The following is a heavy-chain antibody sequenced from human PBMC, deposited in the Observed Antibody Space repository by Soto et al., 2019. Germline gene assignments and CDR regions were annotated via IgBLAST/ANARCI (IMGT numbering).Heavy chain of an antibody. CDR3: ARDDDYEANAFDY. J-gene: IGHJ4*02. D-gene: IGHD3-22*01. Sequence: GGSLRLSCVASGFTFSNYNMNWVRQAPGKGLEWVSHISGTSVYIHYTDSVKGRFTISRDNSKNTLDLQMNSLRAEDTAVYYCARDDDYEANAFDYWGPGTLVTVSS. V-gene: IGHV3-21*01. CDR2: ISGTSVYI. CDR1: GFTFSNYN.